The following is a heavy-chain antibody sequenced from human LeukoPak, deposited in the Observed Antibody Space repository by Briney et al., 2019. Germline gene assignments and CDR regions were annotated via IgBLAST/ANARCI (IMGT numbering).Heavy chain of an antibody. CDR2: ISDSGRST. J-gene: IGHJ6*02. V-gene: IGHV3-23*01. Sequence: PGGSLRLSCAVSGFTFGSYAMSWVRQAPGKGLEWVSGISDSGRSTYYADSVKGRFTISRDSSKNTLYLQMNSLRAEDTAVYYCAKGFVGGGMDVWGQGTTVTVSS. D-gene: IGHD3-16*01. CDR1: GFTFGSYA. CDR3: AKGFVGGGMDV.